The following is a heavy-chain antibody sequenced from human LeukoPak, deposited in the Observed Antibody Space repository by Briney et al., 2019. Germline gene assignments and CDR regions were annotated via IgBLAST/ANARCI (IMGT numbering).Heavy chain of an antibody. V-gene: IGHV4-59*08. Sequence: PSETLSLTCAVYGGSFSNYYWSWIRQPPGKGLEWIGYIYYSGSTNYNPSLKSRVTISVDTSKNQFSLKLTSVTAADTAVYYCARHSSAARGWFDPWGQGTLVTVSS. J-gene: IGHJ5*02. D-gene: IGHD6-6*01. CDR2: IYYSGST. CDR1: GGSFSNYY. CDR3: ARHSSAARGWFDP.